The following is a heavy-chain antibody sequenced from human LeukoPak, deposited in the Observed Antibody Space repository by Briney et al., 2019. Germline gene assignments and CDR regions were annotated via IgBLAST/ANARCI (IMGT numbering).Heavy chain of an antibody. Sequence: PGRSLRLSCAASGFTFDDYAMPWVRQAPGKGLEWVSGISWNSGSIGYADSVKGRFTISRDNAKNSLYLQMNSLRAEDTAVYYCARVVDTAMVFDYWGQGTLVTVSS. J-gene: IGHJ4*02. CDR2: ISWNSGSI. CDR3: ARVVDTAMVFDY. D-gene: IGHD5-18*01. V-gene: IGHV3-9*01. CDR1: GFTFDDYA.